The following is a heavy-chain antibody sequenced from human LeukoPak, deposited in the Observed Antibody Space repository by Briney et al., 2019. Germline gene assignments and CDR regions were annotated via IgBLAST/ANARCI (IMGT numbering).Heavy chain of an antibody. CDR2: IHYSGST. CDR3: ARHRVGSSFDD. J-gene: IGHJ4*02. D-gene: IGHD6-13*01. Sequence: SETLSLTCTVSGGSISSHYCGWIRQPPGKGLEWVGHIHYSGSTKYNPSLKSRVTISVDTSKNQFSLKLTSVTAADTAMYYCARHRVGSSFDDWGQGTLVTVSS. V-gene: IGHV4-59*08. CDR1: GGSISSHY.